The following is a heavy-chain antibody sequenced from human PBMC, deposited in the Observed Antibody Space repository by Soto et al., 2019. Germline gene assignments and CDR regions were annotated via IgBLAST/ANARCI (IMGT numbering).Heavy chain of an antibody. CDR2: ISPYSGHT. D-gene: IGHD5-18*01. Sequence: QVQLVQSGGEVEKPGASVRVSCKASGYSFTTYGINWVRQAPGQALEWMGWISPYSGHTIYAQKLRDRLIMTTDTSTTTDYMELRSLTSDDTAVYYGARDDCFGYTCCQGDSRGQGTLVTVSS. J-gene: IGHJ4*02. CDR3: ARDDCFGYTCCQGDS. CDR1: GYSFTTYG. V-gene: IGHV1-18*01.